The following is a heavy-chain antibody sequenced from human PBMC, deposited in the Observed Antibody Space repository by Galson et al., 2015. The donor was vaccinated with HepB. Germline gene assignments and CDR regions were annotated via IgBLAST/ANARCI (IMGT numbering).Heavy chain of an antibody. Sequence: SVKVSCKASGYTFTSYAMHWVRQAPGQRLEWMGWINAGNGNTKYAQKFKGRVTITRDTSASTAYMDLSSLRSEDTAVYYCAREMGRGTCCLWEANFDYWGQGTLVTVSS. CDR3: AREMGRGTCCLWEANFDY. CDR1: GYTFTSYA. V-gene: IGHV1-3*01. J-gene: IGHJ4*02. D-gene: IGHD2-2*01. CDR2: INAGNGNT.